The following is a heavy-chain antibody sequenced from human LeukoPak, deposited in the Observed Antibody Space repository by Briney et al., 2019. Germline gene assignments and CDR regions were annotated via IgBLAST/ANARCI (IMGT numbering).Heavy chain of an antibody. J-gene: IGHJ3*02. D-gene: IGHD3-22*01. CDR2: IYYSGST. Sequence: SETLSLTCTVSGGPISSYYWSWIRQPPGKGLEWIGYIYYSGSTNYNPSLKSRVTISVDTSKNQFSLKLSSVTAADTAVYYCARGDYDSSGYYIRDSLDAFDIWGQGTMVTVSS. V-gene: IGHV4-59*01. CDR1: GGPISSYY. CDR3: ARGDYDSSGYYIRDSLDAFDI.